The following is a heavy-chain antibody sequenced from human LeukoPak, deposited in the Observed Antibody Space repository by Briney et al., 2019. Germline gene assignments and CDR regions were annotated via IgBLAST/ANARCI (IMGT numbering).Heavy chain of an antibody. CDR3: ARHQYYDSSGYFNPNFDY. CDR1: GGSISSSSYY. D-gene: IGHD3-22*01. V-gene: IGHV4-39*01. Sequence: SETLSLTCTVSGGSISSSSYYWGWIRQPPGKGLEWIGSIYYSGSTYYNPSLKSRVTISVDTSKNQFSLKLSSVTAADTAVYYCARHQYYDSSGYFNPNFDYWGQGTLVTVSS. CDR2: IYYSGST. J-gene: IGHJ4*02.